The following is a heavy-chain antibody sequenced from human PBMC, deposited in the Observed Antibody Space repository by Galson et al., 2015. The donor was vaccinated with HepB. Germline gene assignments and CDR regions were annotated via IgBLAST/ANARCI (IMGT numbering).Heavy chain of an antibody. CDR1: GFTFSSYA. CDR2: ISYDGSNK. CDR3: ARARCSSTSCLYYYYYYMDV. D-gene: IGHD2-2*01. J-gene: IGHJ6*03. V-gene: IGHV3-30-3*01. Sequence: SLRLSCAASGFTFSSYAMHWVRQAPGKGLEWVAVISYDGSNKYYADSVKGRFTISRDNSKNTLYLQMNSLRAEDTAVYYCARARCSSTSCLYYYYYYMDVWGKGTAVTVSS.